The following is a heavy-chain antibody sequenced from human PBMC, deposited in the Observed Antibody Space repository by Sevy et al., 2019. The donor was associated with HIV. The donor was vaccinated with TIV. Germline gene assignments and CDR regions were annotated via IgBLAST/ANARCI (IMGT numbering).Heavy chain of an antibody. CDR2: FYYSRST. J-gene: IGHJ6*02. Sequence: SETLSLTCIVSGDSISGYYWSWIRQPPGKGLEWIGYFYYSRSTNYNPSLKSRVTISVDTSKNQVSLKVSSVTTADTAVYYCARAITDYHYGMDVWGQGTTVTDSS. CDR1: GDSISGYY. V-gene: IGHV4-59*01. CDR3: ARAITDYHYGMDV.